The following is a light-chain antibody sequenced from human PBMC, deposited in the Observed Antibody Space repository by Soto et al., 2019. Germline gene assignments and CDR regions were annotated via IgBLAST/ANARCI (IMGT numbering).Light chain of an antibody. J-gene: IGKJ1*01. Sequence: DIQMTQSPSTLSASVGDRVTITCRASQSIGSWLAWYQQKPGKAPKLLIYKASSLESGVPSRFSGSGSGTDFTLTISSLQPDDFATYYCQQYNSFRTVGQGTKVDIK. CDR3: QQYNSFRT. V-gene: IGKV1-5*03. CDR2: KAS. CDR1: QSIGSW.